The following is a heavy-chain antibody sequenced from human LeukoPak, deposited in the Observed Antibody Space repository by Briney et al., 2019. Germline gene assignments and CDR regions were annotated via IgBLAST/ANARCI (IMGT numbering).Heavy chain of an antibody. CDR1: GDSVSSNSAA. CDR3: ARADVLLWFGELLGAFDI. CDR2: TYYRSKWYN. V-gene: IGHV6-1*01. J-gene: IGHJ3*02. Sequence: SQTLSLTCAISGDSVSSNSAAWNWIRQSPSRGLEWLGRTYYRSKWYNDYAVSVKSLITINPDTSKNQFSLQLNSVTPEDTAVYYCARADVLLWFGELLGAFDIWGQGTMVTVSS. D-gene: IGHD3-10*01.